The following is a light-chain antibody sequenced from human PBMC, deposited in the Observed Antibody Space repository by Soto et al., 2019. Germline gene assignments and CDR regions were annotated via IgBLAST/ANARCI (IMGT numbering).Light chain of an antibody. J-gene: IGKJ4*01. Sequence: ELVMTQFPATLSVSPGERATLSCRASQSVTNHLAWYQQKPGQAPRLLIYGASTRATNISPRFSGSGSGTEFTLTIGSLQSEDFAVYYCQQYNNWLTFGGGTKVEIK. V-gene: IGKV3-15*01. CDR2: GAS. CDR3: QQYNNWLT. CDR1: QSVTNH.